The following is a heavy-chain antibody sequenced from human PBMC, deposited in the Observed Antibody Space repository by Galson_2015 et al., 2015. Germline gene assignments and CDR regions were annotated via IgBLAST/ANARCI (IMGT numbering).Heavy chain of an antibody. J-gene: IGHJ5*02. CDR2: ISAYNGNT. Sequence: SVKVSCKASGYTFTSYGISWVRQAPGQGLEWMGWISAYNGNTNYAQKLQGRVTMTTDTSTSTAYMELRSLRSDDTAVYYCARVFGSDILTGYYRFDPWGQGTLVTVSS. CDR1: GYTFTSYG. CDR3: ARVFGSDILTGYYRFDP. D-gene: IGHD3-9*01. V-gene: IGHV1-18*01.